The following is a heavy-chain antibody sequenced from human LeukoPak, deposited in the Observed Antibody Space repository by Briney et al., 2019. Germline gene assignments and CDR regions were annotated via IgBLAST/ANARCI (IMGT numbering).Heavy chain of an antibody. CDR1: GYTFTSYG. J-gene: IGHJ4*02. V-gene: IGHV1-18*01. Sequence: GASMKVSCKASGYTFTSYGISWVRQAPGQGLEWMGWISAYNGNTNYAQKLQGRVTMTTDTSTSTAYMELRSLRSDDTAVYYCARDQPDYGGNSGGPDYWGQGTLVTVSS. CDR3: ARDQPDYGGNSGGPDY. D-gene: IGHD4-23*01. CDR2: ISAYNGNT.